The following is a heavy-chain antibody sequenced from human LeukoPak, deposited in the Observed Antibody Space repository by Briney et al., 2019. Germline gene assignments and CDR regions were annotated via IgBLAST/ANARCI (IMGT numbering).Heavy chain of an antibody. CDR2: IYYSGST. Sequence: SETLSLTCTVSGVSVSSGTYYWSWIRQPPGKGLEWIGYIYYSGSTNYNPSLKSRVTISVDTSKNQFSLKLSSVTAADTAVYYCASYDFWSGWNAFDIWGQGTMVTVSS. J-gene: IGHJ3*02. CDR1: GVSVSSGTYY. CDR3: ASYDFWSGWNAFDI. V-gene: IGHV4-61*01. D-gene: IGHD3-3*01.